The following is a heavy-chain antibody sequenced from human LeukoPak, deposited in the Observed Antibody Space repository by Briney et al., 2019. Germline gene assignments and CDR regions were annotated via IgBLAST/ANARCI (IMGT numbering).Heavy chain of an antibody. CDR1: GYTFTSYG. J-gene: IGHJ4*02. CDR2: ISAYNGNT. D-gene: IGHD3-3*01. V-gene: IGHV1-18*01. CDR3: ARDQRRLRFLEWLTSGLDY. Sequence: ASVKVSCKASGYTFTSYGISWVRQAPGQGLEWMGWISAYNGNTNYAQKLQGRVTMTTDTSTSTAYMELRSLRSDDTAVYYCARDQRRLRFLEWLTSGLDYWGQGTLVTVSS.